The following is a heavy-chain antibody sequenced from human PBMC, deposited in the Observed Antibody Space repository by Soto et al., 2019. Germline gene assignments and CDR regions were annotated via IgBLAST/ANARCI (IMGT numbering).Heavy chain of an antibody. Sequence: ASVKVSCKASGGTFSYYTITWVRQTPGQGLEWMGGIIPMYGTPNHAQKFQGRVTITADESTSTVYMGLSSLRSEDTAVYYGARSDIVIAPAASRVYYYALDVWGQGTTVTVSS. CDR3: ARSDIVIAPAASRVYYYALDV. CDR2: IIPMYGTP. J-gene: IGHJ6*02. V-gene: IGHV1-69*13. D-gene: IGHD2-2*01. CDR1: GGTFSYYT.